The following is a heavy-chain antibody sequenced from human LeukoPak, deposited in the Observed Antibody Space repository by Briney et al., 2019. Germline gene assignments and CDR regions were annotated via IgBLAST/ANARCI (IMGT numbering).Heavy chain of an antibody. CDR2: IYYSGST. V-gene: IGHV4-61*01. Sequence: PSETLSLTCTVSGGSASSGHYFYSWIRQPPGKGLEWIGYIYYSGSTNYNPSLKSRVTISVDTSKNQFSLKLSSVTAADTAVYYCARVKVYSSPSRYYYYGMDVWGQGTTVTVSS. J-gene: IGHJ6*02. CDR1: GGSASSGHYF. CDR3: ARVKVYSSPSRYYYYGMDV. D-gene: IGHD6-6*01.